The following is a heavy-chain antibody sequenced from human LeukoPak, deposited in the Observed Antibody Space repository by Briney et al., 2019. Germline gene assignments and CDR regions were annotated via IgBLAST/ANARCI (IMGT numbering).Heavy chain of an antibody. CDR1: GFTFSSYA. D-gene: IGHD4-17*01. CDR2: ISYDGSNK. V-gene: IGHV3-30-3*01. CDR3: ARPDYGDYEGGTFDY. Sequence: GGSLRLSCAASGFTFSSYAMHWVRQAPGKGLEWVAVISYDGSNKYYADSVKGRFTISRDNSKNTLYLRMNSLRAEDTAVYYCARPDYGDYEGGTFDYWGQGTLVTVSS. J-gene: IGHJ4*02.